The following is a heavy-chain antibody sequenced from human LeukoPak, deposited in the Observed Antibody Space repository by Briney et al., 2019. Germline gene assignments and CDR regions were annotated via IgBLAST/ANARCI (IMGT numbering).Heavy chain of an antibody. CDR3: ARASGSGPCIDY. D-gene: IGHD3-10*01. J-gene: IGHJ4*02. CDR1: GFTFSSYA. Sequence: GGSLRLSCAASGFTFSSYAMHWVRQAPGKGLEWVSSISSSSSYIYYADSVKGRFTISRDNAKNSLYLQMNSLRAEDTAVYYCARASGSGPCIDYWGQGTLVTVS. V-gene: IGHV3-21*01. CDR2: ISSSSSYI.